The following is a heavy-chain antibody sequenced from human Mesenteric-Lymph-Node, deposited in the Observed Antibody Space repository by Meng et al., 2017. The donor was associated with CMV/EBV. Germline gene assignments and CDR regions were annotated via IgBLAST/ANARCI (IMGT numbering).Heavy chain of an antibody. Sequence: GSLRLSCTVSGGSINSGGYYWSWIRQPPGKGLEWIGEINHSGSTNYNPSLKSRVTISVDTSKNQFSLKLSSVTAADTAVYYCARNYYYYYGMDVWGQGTTVTVSS. CDR2: INHSGST. V-gene: IGHV4-34*01. CDR1: GGSINSGGYY. CDR3: ARNYYYYYGMDV. J-gene: IGHJ6*02.